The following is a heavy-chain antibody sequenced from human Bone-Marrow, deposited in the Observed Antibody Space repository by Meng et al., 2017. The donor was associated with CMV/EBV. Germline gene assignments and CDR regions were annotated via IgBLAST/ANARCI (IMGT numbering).Heavy chain of an antibody. Sequence: GESLKISCAASGLTFTDYWMHWVRQAPGEGLVWVSRLNGDGGSTNYVHSVRGRFTISRDNAKNMLYLQMNSLRAEDTAVYYCARGGGSHPDYYYGMDVWGQGTTVTVSS. CDR2: LNGDGGST. CDR1: GLTFTDYW. CDR3: ARGGGSHPDYYYGMDV. V-gene: IGHV3-74*01. J-gene: IGHJ6*02. D-gene: IGHD3-10*01.